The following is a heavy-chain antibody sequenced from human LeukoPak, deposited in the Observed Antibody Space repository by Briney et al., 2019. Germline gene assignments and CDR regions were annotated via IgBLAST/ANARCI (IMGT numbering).Heavy chain of an antibody. Sequence: QAGGSLRLSCAASGFTVSSNYMSWVRQAPGKGLEWVSVIYSCGSTYCADSVKGRFTISRDNSKNTLDLQMNSLRAEDTAVYYCAKDQPYRYYMDVWGKGTTVTVSS. CDR3: AKDQPYRYYMDV. CDR2: IYSCGST. CDR1: GFTVSSNY. V-gene: IGHV3-53*01. J-gene: IGHJ6*03.